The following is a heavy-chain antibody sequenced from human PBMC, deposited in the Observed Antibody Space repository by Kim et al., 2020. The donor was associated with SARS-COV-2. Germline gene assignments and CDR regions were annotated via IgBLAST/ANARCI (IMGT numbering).Heavy chain of an antibody. J-gene: IGHJ4*02. Sequence: GSTSYTQSLKSRVTISVDKSKNQFSLKLSSVTAADTAVYYCASFEWIAVAGWGQGTLVTVSS. D-gene: IGHD6-19*01. CDR2: GST. V-gene: IGHV4-4*02. CDR3: ASFEWIAVAG.